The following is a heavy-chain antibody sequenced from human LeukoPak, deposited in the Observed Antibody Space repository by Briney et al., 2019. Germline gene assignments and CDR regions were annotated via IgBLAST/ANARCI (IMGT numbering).Heavy chain of an antibody. Sequence: ASVKVSCKASGYTFSSYGFCWVRQAPGQGLEWMGWISAYTGHTMFAQKYQGRVTMTTDTSTSTAYMELRSLRSDDTAVYYCARGGGSYGDYSLWLGYWGQGTLVTVSS. CDR1: GYTFSSYG. V-gene: IGHV1-18*01. CDR2: ISAYTGHT. J-gene: IGHJ4*02. D-gene: IGHD4-17*01. CDR3: ARGGGSYGDYSLWLGY.